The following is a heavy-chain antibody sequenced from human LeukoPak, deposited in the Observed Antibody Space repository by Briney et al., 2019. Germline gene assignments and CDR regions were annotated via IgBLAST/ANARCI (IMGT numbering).Heavy chain of an antibody. CDR2: IKSKTDGGTT. CDR3: TTEERILLWFGEKPGVGYFDY. D-gene: IGHD3-10*01. J-gene: IGHJ4*02. Sequence: PGGSLGLSCAASGFTFSNAWMSWVRQAPGKGLEWVGRIKSKTDGGTTDYAAPVKGRFTISRDDSKNTLYLQMNSLETEDTAVYYCTTEERILLWFGEKPGVGYFDYWGQGTLVTVSS. CDR1: GFTFSNAW. V-gene: IGHV3-15*01.